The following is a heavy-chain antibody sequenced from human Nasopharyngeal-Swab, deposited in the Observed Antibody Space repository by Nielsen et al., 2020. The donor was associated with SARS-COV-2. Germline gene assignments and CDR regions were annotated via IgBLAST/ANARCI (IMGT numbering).Heavy chain of an antibody. J-gene: IGHJ4*02. Sequence: VRQAPGKGLEWVAVISYDGSNKYYADSVKGRFTISRDNSKRTLYLQMNSLRVEDTAIYYCAKLFRGAPIDYWGQGTLVTVSS. D-gene: IGHD5-24*01. V-gene: IGHV3-30*18. CDR3: AKLFRGAPIDY. CDR2: ISYDGSNK.